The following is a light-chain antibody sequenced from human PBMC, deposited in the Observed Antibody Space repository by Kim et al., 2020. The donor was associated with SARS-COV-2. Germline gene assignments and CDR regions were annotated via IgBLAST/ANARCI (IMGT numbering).Light chain of an antibody. V-gene: IGKV4-1*01. Sequence: DIVMTQSPDSLGVSLGERATINCKSSQCVLYSINNLNYLAWYQQKPGQPPQLLIYWASTRQSGVPDRFSGSGSGTDFTLTISSLQDEDVAVYYCQQYYSDYPTFGGGTKVDIK. CDR1: QCVLYSINNLNY. CDR3: QQYYSDYPT. J-gene: IGKJ4*01. CDR2: WAS.